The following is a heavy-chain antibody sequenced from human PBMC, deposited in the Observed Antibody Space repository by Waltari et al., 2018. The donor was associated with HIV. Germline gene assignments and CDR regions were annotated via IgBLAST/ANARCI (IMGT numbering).Heavy chain of an antibody. Sequence: YAMSWVRQAPGKGLEWVSAISGSGGSTYYADSVKGRFTISRDNSKNTLYLQMNSLRAEDTAVYYCAKDGDRSSVGLYYYYGMDVWGQGTTVTVSS. J-gene: IGHJ6*02. V-gene: IGHV3-23*01. CDR1: YA. CDR3: AKDGDRSSVGLYYYYGMDV. D-gene: IGHD6-6*01. CDR2: ISGSGGST.